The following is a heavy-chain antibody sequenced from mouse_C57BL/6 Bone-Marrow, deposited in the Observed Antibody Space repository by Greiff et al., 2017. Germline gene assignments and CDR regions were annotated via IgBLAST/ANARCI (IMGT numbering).Heavy chain of an antibody. Sequence: QVQLQQSGPELVKPGASVKLSCKASGSTFPSYDINWVKQRPGQGLEWIGWIYPRDGSPKYNEKFKGKATLTVETSSSKGYMELHSLTSEDSAVYFCARLEFDGSSGDWYFDVWGTGTTVTVSS. D-gene: IGHD1-1*01. CDR3: ARLEFDGSSGDWYFDV. V-gene: IGHV1-85*01. J-gene: IGHJ1*03. CDR1: GSTFPSYD. CDR2: IYPRDGSP.